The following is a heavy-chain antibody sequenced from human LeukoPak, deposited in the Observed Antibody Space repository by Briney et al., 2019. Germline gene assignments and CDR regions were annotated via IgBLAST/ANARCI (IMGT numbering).Heavy chain of an antibody. D-gene: IGHD3-9*01. V-gene: IGHV3-23*01. J-gene: IGHJ4*02. Sequence: GGSLRLSCAASGFTFSDSAMSWVRQAPGKGLEWVSAISGSGGSTYYADSVKGRFTISRDNSKNTLYLQMSSLRAEDTAVYYCAKYGVNILTGHFDYWGQGTLVTVSS. CDR2: ISGSGGST. CDR3: AKYGVNILTGHFDY. CDR1: GFTFSDSA.